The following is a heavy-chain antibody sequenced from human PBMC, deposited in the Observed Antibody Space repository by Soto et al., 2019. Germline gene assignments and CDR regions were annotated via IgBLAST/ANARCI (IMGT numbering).Heavy chain of an antibody. D-gene: IGHD2-15*01. CDR2: ISGSGGST. J-gene: IGHJ3*02. CDR3: AKDRRRYCSGGSCYEISAFEI. V-gene: IGHV3-23*01. CDR1: GFTFSSSA. Sequence: LRLSCAASGFTFSSSAMSWVRQAPGKGLEWVSAISGSGGSTYYADSVKGRFTISRDNSKNTLYLQMNSLRAEDTAVYYCAKDRRRYCSGGSCYEISAFEIWGQGTMVTVSS.